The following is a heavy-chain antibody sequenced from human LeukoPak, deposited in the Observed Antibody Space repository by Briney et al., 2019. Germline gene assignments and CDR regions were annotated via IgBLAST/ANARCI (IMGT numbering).Heavy chain of an antibody. CDR2: IYYSGST. CDR3: AREQRGHYDILTGYFDY. Sequence: SETLSLTCTVSGGSISSGGYYWSWIRQPPGKGLEWIGYIYYSGSTYYNPSLKSRVTISVDTSKNQFSLKLSSVTAADTAVYYCAREQRGHYDILTGYFDYWGQGTLVTVSS. D-gene: IGHD3-9*01. V-gene: IGHV4-31*03. J-gene: IGHJ4*02. CDR1: GGSISSGGYY.